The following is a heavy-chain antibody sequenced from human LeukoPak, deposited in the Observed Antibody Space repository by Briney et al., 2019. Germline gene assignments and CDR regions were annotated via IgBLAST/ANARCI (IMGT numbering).Heavy chain of an antibody. CDR2: IIPIFGTA. J-gene: IGHJ5*02. CDR3: ARGDVAAVSWFDP. CDR1: GGTFSSYA. D-gene: IGHD6-19*01. V-gene: IGHV1-69*05. Sequence: SVKVSCKASGGTFSSYAISWVRQAPGQGLEWMGRIIPIFGTANYAQKFQGRVTITTDESTSTAYMELSSLRSEDTAVYYCARGDVAAVSWFDPWGQGTLVPVSS.